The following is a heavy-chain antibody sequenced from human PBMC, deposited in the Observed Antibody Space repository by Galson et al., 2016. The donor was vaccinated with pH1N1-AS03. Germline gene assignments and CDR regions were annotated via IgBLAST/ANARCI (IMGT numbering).Heavy chain of an antibody. CDR2: ITSGGNT. CDR3: AKYTIDWYEDY. V-gene: IGHV3-23*01. Sequence: SLRLSCAASGFSFSSYAMSWVRQAPGKGLQWVSSITSGGNTYYADSVKGRFTISRDNSKQTLYLQMNSLRAEDAAVFYCAKYTIDWYEDYWGQGTLVTVSS. J-gene: IGHJ4*02. CDR1: GFSFSSYA. D-gene: IGHD6-19*01.